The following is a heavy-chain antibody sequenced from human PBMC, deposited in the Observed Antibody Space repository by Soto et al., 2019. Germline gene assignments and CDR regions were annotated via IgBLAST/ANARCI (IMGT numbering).Heavy chain of an antibody. CDR3: ARDLEPITMVREVQIGY. CDR2: IKQDGSEE. CDR1: GFTFSSYW. V-gene: IGHV3-7*03. J-gene: IGHJ4*02. D-gene: IGHD3-10*01. Sequence: GGSLRLSCAASGFTFSSYWIIFCRHAPCKGLEWVANIKQDGSEEYYVDSVKGRFTISRDNAKNSLYLQMNSLRAEDTAVYYCARDLEPITMVREVQIGYWGQGTMVTVSS.